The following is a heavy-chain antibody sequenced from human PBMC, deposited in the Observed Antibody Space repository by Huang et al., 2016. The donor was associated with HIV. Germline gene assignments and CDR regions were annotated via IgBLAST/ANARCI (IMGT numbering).Heavy chain of an antibody. CDR2: ISGTSNNI. CDR1: GFDFGKSS. J-gene: IGHJ4*02. D-gene: IGHD3-22*01. Sequence: EVQLVESGGALVQPGGSLKLSCVVSGFDFGKSSMNWVRQGQGKGLVWVSYISGTSNNIDYAASVKGRFTISRDNAKNSVFLQMRSLRAEDTALYYCARTEMEYYYGSSGYYPDYWGQGTQVTVSS. V-gene: IGHV3-48*01. CDR3: ARTEMEYYYGSSGYYPDY.